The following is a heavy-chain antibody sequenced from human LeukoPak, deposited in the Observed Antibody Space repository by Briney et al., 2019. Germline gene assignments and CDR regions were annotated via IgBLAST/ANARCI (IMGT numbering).Heavy chain of an antibody. CDR1: GGSNY. V-gene: IGHV4-59*08. CDR2: IHYSGSP. D-gene: IGHD1-20*01. CDR3: ARHSNWNGGVDWFDP. J-gene: IGHJ5*02. Sequence: SETLSLTCTVSGGSNYWSWIRQPPGKGLEWIAYIHYSGSPNYNPSLKSRVTISIDTSKNQFSLKLNSVTAVDTAVYYCARHSNWNGGVDWFDPWGQGTQVTVSS.